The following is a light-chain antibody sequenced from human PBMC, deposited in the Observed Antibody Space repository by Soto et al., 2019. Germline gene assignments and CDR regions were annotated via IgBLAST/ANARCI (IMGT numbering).Light chain of an antibody. CDR1: QSISNW. Sequence: DIQMTQSPSTLSASVGDRDTITCRASQSISNWLAWYQQKPGKAPKVLIYKASSLESGVPSRFSGSRSGTEFNLTISSLQPDDFATYYCQQYNSYWTFGQGTKVEIK. J-gene: IGKJ1*01. CDR3: QQYNSYWT. V-gene: IGKV1-5*03. CDR2: KAS.